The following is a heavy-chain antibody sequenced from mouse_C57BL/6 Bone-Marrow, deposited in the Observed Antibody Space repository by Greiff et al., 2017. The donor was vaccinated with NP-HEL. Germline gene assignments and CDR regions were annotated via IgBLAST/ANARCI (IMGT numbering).Heavy chain of an antibody. D-gene: IGHD2-5*01. CDR1: GFTFSDYG. CDR3: ARPLYSNYSYYAMDY. Sequence: EVKVVESGGGLVKPGGSLKLSCAASGFTFSDYGMHWVRQAPEKGLEWVAYISSGSSTIYYADPVKGRFTFSRDNAKNTLFLQMTSLRSEDTAMYYCARPLYSNYSYYAMDYWGQGTAVTVSS. J-gene: IGHJ4*01. CDR2: ISSGSSTI. V-gene: IGHV5-17*01.